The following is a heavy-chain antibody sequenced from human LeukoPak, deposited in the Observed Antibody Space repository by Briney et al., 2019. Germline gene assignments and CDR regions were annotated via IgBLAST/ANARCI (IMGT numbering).Heavy chain of an antibody. CDR2: ISIDGNNK. CDR1: GFTFGDYV. Sequence: PGGSLRLSCAASGFTFGDYVMHWVRQAPGKGLEWVAVISIDGNNKYYGDSVKGRFTISRDNSKNTLYLQINSLRPEDTAVYYCAKDQSQWGQGTLVIVSS. J-gene: IGHJ4*02. V-gene: IGHV3-30*18. CDR3: AKDQSQ.